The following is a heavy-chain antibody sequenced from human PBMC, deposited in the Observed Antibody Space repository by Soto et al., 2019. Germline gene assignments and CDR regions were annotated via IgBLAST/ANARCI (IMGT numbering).Heavy chain of an antibody. CDR1: GFILSSYS. CDR2: IAYDGNTQ. CDR3: AKVSRPCRVSAPDFGF. Sequence: QVQLVESGGGVVQPGTSLRLSCAASGFILSSYSIHWVRQAPGKGLEWVAVIAYDGNTQYYGDSVKGRFFVSRDNSKNTRYLQLNRLRGEDTAVYYCAKVSRPCRVSAPDFGFWGQGTLVTVSS. J-gene: IGHJ4*02. D-gene: IGHD2-2*01. V-gene: IGHV3-30-3*01.